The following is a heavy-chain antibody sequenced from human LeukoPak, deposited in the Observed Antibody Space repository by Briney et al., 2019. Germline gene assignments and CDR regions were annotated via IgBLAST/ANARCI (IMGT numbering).Heavy chain of an antibody. CDR2: IKQDGSEK. CDR1: GFTFSSYW. Sequence: GGSLRLSCAASGFTFSSYWMSWVRQAPGKGLEWVANIKQDGSEKYYVDSVKGRFTISRDNAKNSLYLQMNSLRAEDTAVYYCARVGWFGEPDYYYYMDVWGKGTTVTVSS. CDR3: ARVGWFGEPDYYYYMDV. V-gene: IGHV3-7*01. J-gene: IGHJ6*03. D-gene: IGHD3-10*01.